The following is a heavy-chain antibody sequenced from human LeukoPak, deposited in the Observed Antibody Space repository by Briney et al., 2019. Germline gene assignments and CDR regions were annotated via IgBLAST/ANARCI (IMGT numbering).Heavy chain of an antibody. D-gene: IGHD3-22*01. CDR1: GFTFSSYS. Sequence: GGSLRLSCAASGFTFSSYSMNWVRQAPGKGLEWVSYISSSSSTIYYADSVKGRFTISRDNSKNTLYLQMNSLRAEDTAVYYCARAAFAGSGYYLDYWGQGTLVTVSS. V-gene: IGHV3-48*01. CDR3: ARAAFAGSGYYLDY. CDR2: ISSSSSTI. J-gene: IGHJ4*02.